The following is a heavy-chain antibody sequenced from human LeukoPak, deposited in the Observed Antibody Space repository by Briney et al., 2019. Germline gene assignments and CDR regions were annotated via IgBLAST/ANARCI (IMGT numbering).Heavy chain of an antibody. Sequence: PGGSLRLSCAASGFTFSSYWMHWVRQAPGKGLVGVSRINTDGSSTSYADSVKGRFTISRDNARNTLYLQMNSLRAEDTAVYYCARARVPYYYDSPDYWGQGTLVTVSS. CDR3: ARARVPYYYDSPDY. V-gene: IGHV3-74*01. D-gene: IGHD3-22*01. J-gene: IGHJ4*02. CDR2: INTDGSST. CDR1: GFTFSSYW.